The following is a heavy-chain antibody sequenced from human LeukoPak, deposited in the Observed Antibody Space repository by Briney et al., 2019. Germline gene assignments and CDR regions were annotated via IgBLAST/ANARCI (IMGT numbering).Heavy chain of an antibody. Sequence: GGSLRLSCAVSGFPVNTNYMTWVRQAPGKGLEWVAVIYSGGSTYYADSVKGRFTISRDNSKNTLYLQMNSLTAEDTALYYCAKDHCSGADCGPAWGYWGQGTLVTVSS. CDR3: AKDHCSGADCGPAWGY. D-gene: IGHD2-15*01. CDR2: IYSGGST. CDR1: GFPVNTNY. J-gene: IGHJ4*02. V-gene: IGHV3-53*01.